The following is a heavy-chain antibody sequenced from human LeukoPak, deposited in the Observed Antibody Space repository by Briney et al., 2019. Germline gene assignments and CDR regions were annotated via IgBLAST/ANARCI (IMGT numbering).Heavy chain of an antibody. V-gene: IGHV3-11*04. CDR2: ISSSGSTK. CDR3: ARGQIGWYFDL. J-gene: IGHJ2*01. Sequence: GGSLRLSCAASGFTFSNAWMSWIRQAPGKGLEWVSYISSSGSTKHYADSVKGRFTFSRDNAKNSLYLQMNSLRAEDTAVYYCARGQIGWYFDLWGRGTLVTVSS. CDR1: GFTFSNAW. D-gene: IGHD3-22*01.